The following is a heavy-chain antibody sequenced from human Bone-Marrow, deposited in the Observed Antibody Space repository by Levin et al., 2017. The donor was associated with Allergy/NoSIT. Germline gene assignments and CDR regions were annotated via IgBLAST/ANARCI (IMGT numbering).Heavy chain of an antibody. J-gene: IGHJ4*02. CDR2: IWYNGNNK. Sequence: LSLTCVVSGFTFDKHGMFWVRQTPGKGLEWVAAIWYNGNNKFYGDSVKGRFTISRDDAKNTLYLQMNSLRAEDSAVYYCARDSRPYGDYPGVFDYWGQGTLVTVSS. D-gene: IGHD4-17*01. CDR3: ARDSRPYGDYPGVFDY. V-gene: IGHV3-33*07. CDR1: GFTFDKHG.